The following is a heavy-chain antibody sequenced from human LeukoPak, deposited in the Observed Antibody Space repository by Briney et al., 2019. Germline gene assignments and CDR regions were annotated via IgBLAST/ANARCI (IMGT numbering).Heavy chain of an antibody. V-gene: IGHV1-46*01. CDR1: GYIFTTYF. D-gene: IGHD3-10*01. J-gene: IGHJ3*02. Sequence: GASVKVSCKASGYIFTTYFMHWLRQAPGQGPEWMGIINPRGGSTDYAQKFQGRVTMTRDMSTSTVYMELSSLRSEDTAVYYCAREPRRVLWFGELLPTHDAFDIWGQGTMVTVSS. CDR2: INPRGGST. CDR3: AREPRRVLWFGELLPTHDAFDI.